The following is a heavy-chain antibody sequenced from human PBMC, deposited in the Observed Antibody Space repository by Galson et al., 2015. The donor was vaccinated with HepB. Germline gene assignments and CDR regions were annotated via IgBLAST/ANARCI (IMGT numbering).Heavy chain of an antibody. J-gene: IGHJ6*03. CDR3: AKDEVGSSWIKFYYYYMDV. CDR2: ISYDGSNK. Sequence: SLRLSCAASGFTFSSYGMHWVRQAPGKGLEWVAVISYDGSNKYYADSVKGRFTISRDNSKNTLYLQMNSLRAEDTAVYYCAKDEVGSSWIKFYYYYMDVWGKGTTVTVSS. CDR1: GFTFSSYG. V-gene: IGHV3-30*18. D-gene: IGHD6-13*01.